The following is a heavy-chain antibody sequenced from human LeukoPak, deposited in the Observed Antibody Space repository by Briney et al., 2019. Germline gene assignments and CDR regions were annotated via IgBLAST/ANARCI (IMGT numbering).Heavy chain of an antibody. CDR2: ISGSGTGT. J-gene: IGHJ4*02. CDR1: GFTFSSSA. CDR3: AKEGGTGTRFDY. Sequence: GGSLRLSCAASGFTFSSSAMSWVRQAPGKGLYWVLAISGSGTGTYYADSVKGQFTISRDNSKNTLYLRMSSLRAEDTAVYYCAKEGGTGTRFDYWGQGTLVTVSS. V-gene: IGHV3-23*01. D-gene: IGHD1-7*01.